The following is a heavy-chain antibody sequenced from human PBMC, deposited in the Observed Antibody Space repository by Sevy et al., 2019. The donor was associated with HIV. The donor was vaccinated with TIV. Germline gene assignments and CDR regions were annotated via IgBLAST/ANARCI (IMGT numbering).Heavy chain of an antibody. V-gene: IGHV4-39*01. CDR3: ASLGKYYQGPFDF. Sequence: SETLSLTCIVSGGSISDSTYYWGWLRQPQGKGLEWIGNIYYDGSAYYNPPLKSRVSISVDTSKNRFSLKLNSVTGADTAVYYCASLGKYYQGPFDFWGQGMLVTVSS. CDR1: GGSISDSTYY. CDR2: IYYDGSA. J-gene: IGHJ4*02. D-gene: IGHD3-10*01.